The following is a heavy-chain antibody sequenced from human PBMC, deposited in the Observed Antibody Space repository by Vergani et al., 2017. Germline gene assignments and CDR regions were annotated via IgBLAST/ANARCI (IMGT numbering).Heavy chain of an antibody. CDR2: IIPILGIA. J-gene: IGHJ6*02. CDR1: GYTFTSYG. CDR3: ARVHLDPGEPASVYYYGMDV. V-gene: IGHV1-69*04. Sequence: QVQLVQSGAEVKKPGASVKVSCKASGYTFTSYGISWVRQAPGQGLEWMGRIIPILGIANYAQKFQGRVTITADKSTSTAYMELSSLRSEDTAVYYCARVHLDPGEPASVYYYGMDVWGQGTTVTVSS. D-gene: IGHD3-16*01.